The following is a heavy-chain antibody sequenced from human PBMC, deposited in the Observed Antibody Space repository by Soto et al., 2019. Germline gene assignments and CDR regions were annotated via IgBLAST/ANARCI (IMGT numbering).Heavy chain of an antibody. CDR3: ERRRLVAYFDY. CDR1: GGSFSGYY. V-gene: IGHV4-34*01. J-gene: IGHJ4*02. D-gene: IGHD2-21*01. Sequence: PSETLSLTCAVYGGSFSGYYWSWIRQPPGKGLEWIGEINHSGSTNYNPSLKSRVTISVDTSKNQFSLKLSSVTAADTAVYYCERRRLVAYFDYWGQGTLVTVSS. CDR2: INHSGST.